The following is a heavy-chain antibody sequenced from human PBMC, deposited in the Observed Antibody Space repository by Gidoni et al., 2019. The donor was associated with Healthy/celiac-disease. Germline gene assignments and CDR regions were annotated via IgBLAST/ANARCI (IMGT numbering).Heavy chain of an antibody. CDR2: ISYYNGNT. V-gene: IGHV1-18*01. J-gene: IGHJ4*02. CDR1: GYTFNSYG. D-gene: IGHD3-10*01. CDR3: ARDRGERLIDY. Sequence: QVQLVQSGSEVKTPAASVTVSCMASGYTFNSYGISWVRQAPGQWLEWMGWISYYNGNTNYAQKIQGRVTMTKDTSTSTAYMERRSLSSDDTAVYYCARDRGERLIDYWGQGTLVTVSS.